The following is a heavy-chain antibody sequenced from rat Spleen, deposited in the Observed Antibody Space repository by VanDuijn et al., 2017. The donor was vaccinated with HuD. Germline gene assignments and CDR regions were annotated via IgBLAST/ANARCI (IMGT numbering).Heavy chain of an antibody. D-gene: IGHD3-8*01. CDR1: GFTFSDYY. V-gene: IGHV5-20*01. CDR3: TTYPFSY. J-gene: IGHJ3*01. Sequence: EVQLVESDGGLVQPGRSLKLSCAASGFTFSDYYMAWVRQAPTKGLEWVATISYDGSSTYYRDSVKGRFTISRHNAKSTLYLQMDSLRSEDTATYYSTTYPFSYWGQGTLVTVSS. CDR2: ISYDGSST.